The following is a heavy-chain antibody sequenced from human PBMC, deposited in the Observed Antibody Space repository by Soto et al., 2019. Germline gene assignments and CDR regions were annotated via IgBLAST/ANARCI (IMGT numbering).Heavy chain of an antibody. Sequence: GGSLRLSCAASGFTFSDYYMSWIRQAPGKGLEWVSYISSSGSTIYYADSVKGRFTISRDNAKNSLYLQMNSLRAEDTAVYYCARESGYSSSWYYYYYGMDVWGQGTTVTVSS. CDR3: ARESGYSSSWYYYYYGMDV. V-gene: IGHV3-11*01. CDR1: GFTFSDYY. J-gene: IGHJ6*02. CDR2: ISSSGSTI. D-gene: IGHD6-13*01.